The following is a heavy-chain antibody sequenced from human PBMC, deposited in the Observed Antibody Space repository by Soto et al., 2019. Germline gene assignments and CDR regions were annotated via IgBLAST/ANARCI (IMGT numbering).Heavy chain of an antibody. CDR3: ARVRDWFDP. CDR2: IDHNGYT. D-gene: IGHD3-3*01. CDR1: GGSVSSGSYY. Sequence: SATQCLTCTVSGGSVSSGSYYWNWIRQPPGKGLEWIGEIDHNGYTNHNPSLKSRVTIAVDTSKNQLSLRLTSVTAADTAVYYCARVRDWFDPWGQGTLVTVS. J-gene: IGHJ5*02. V-gene: IGHV4-39*07.